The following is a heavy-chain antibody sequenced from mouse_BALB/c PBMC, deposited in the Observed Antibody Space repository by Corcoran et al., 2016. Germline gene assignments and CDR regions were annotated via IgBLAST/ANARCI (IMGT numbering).Heavy chain of an antibody. V-gene: IGHV1S136*01. CDR1: GYTFPSYV. J-gene: IGHJ2*01. CDR2: IYPYNDDT. Sequence: EVQLQQSGPELVKPGASVKMSCQASGYTFPSYVMQWVKQKPGQGLEWIGYIYPYNDDTKYNEEFKGKATLTSDKSSSTAYMELNSLTSEDSAVYYCTREVPGGYPFEYWGQGTTLTVSS. CDR3: TREVPGGYPFEY. D-gene: IGHD2-2*01.